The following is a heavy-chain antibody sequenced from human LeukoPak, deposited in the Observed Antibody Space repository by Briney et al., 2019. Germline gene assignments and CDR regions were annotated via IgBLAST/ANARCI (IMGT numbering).Heavy chain of an antibody. Sequence: SETLSLTCAVYGGSFSGYYWSWIRQPPGKGLEWIGEINHSGSTNYNPSLKSRVTISVDTSKNQFSLKLSSVTAADTAVYYCARAKRLRYFDYWGQGTLVTVSS. CDR3: ARAKRLRYFDY. D-gene: IGHD5-12*01. CDR1: GGSFSGYY. J-gene: IGHJ4*02. V-gene: IGHV4-34*01. CDR2: INHSGST.